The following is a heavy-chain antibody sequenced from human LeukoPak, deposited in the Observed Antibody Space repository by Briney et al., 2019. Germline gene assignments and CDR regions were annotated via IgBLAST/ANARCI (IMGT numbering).Heavy chain of an antibody. Sequence: GGSLRLSCAASGFTFSSYAMSWVRQAPGKGLEWVSAISGSGGSTYYADSVKGRFTISRDNSKNTLYLQMNSLRAEDTAVYYCAKDRGIGYYDSSGYSFDYWCQGTLVTVSS. D-gene: IGHD3-22*01. V-gene: IGHV3-23*01. J-gene: IGHJ4*02. CDR3: AKDRGIGYYDSSGYSFDY. CDR2: ISGSGGST. CDR1: GFTFSSYA.